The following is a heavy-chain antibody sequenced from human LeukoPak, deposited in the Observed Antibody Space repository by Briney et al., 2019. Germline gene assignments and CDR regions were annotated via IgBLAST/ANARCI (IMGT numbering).Heavy chain of an antibody. CDR2: ISWNSGSI. CDR1: GFTFDDYA. Sequence: GRSLRLSCAASGFTFDDYAMHWVRQDPGKGLEWVSGISWNSGSIGYADFVKGRFTISRDNAKNSLYLQMNSLRAEDTALYYCAKGSSSAYYYYGMDVWGQGTTVTVSS. J-gene: IGHJ6*02. V-gene: IGHV3-9*01. CDR3: AKGSSSAYYYYGMDV. D-gene: IGHD6-6*01.